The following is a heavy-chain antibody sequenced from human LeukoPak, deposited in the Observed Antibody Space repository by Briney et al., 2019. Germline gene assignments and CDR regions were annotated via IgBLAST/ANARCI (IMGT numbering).Heavy chain of an antibody. CDR2: IYYSGST. D-gene: IGHD3-10*01. CDR3: ASRPGYYYGAGSFTFDY. J-gene: IGHJ4*02. Sequence: SETLSLTCTVSGGSISSSSYYWGWIRQPPGTGLEWIGSIYYSGSTYYNPSLKSRVTISVDTSKNQFSLKLSSVTAADTAVYYCASRPGYYYGAGSFTFDYWGQETLVTVS. V-gene: IGHV4-39*01. CDR1: GGSISSSSYY.